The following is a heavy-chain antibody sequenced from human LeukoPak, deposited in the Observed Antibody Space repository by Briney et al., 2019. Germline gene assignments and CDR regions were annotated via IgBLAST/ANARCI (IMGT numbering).Heavy chain of an antibody. CDR2: ISSSSSTI. V-gene: IGHV3-48*03. CDR3: AREAPGMLGDQFHFDY. D-gene: IGHD2-8*01. Sequence: TGGSLRLSCAASGFTFSSYEMNWVRQAPGKGLEWVSYISSSSSTIYYADSVKGRFTISRDNAKNSLYLQMNSLRAEDTAVYYCAREAPGMLGDQFHFDYWGQGTLVTVSS. J-gene: IGHJ4*02. CDR1: GFTFSSYE.